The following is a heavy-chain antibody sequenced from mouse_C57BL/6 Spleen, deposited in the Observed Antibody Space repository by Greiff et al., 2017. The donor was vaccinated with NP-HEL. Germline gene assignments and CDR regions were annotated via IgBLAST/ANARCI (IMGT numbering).Heavy chain of an antibody. Sequence: VQLQQSGAELVRPGASVKLSCTASGFNIKDYYMHWVKQRPEQGLEWIGRIDPEDGDTEYAPKFLGKATMTADTSSNTAYLQLSSLTSEDTAVYYCTTRITPVEGDAMDYWGQGTSVTVSS. V-gene: IGHV14-1*01. CDR2: IDPEDGDT. D-gene: IGHD1-1*01. CDR1: GFNIKDYY. J-gene: IGHJ4*01. CDR3: TTRITPVEGDAMDY.